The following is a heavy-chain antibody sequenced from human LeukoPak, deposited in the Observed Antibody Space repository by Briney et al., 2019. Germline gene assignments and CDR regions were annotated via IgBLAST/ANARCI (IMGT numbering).Heavy chain of an antibody. J-gene: IGHJ6*03. V-gene: IGHV3-7*01. CDR2: IKQDESER. CDR3: ARLSAYYYGSFFYYYMDV. Sequence: QPGGSLRLSCEGSGFSFSSYWMTWVRQSPGKGPEGVANIKQDESERYTVDSVKGRFTISRDNAKNSVYLHMNSLRAEDTALYYCARLSAYYYGSFFYYYMDVWGKGTTVTVSS. D-gene: IGHD3-10*01. CDR1: GFSFSSYW.